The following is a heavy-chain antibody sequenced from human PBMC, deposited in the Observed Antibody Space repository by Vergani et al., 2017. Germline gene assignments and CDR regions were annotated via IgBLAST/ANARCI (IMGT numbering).Heavy chain of an antibody. J-gene: IGHJ6*02. V-gene: IGHV4-39*01. Sequence: QLQLQESGPGLVKPSETLSLTCTVSGGSISSSSYYWGWIRQPPGKGLEWIGSIYYSGSTYYNPSLKSRVTISVDTSKNQFSLKLSSVTAADTAVYYCASWARFLEWSLDYYYGMDVWGQGTTVTVSS. CDR2: IYYSGST. CDR3: ASWARFLEWSLDYYYGMDV. CDR1: GGSISSSSYY. D-gene: IGHD3-3*01.